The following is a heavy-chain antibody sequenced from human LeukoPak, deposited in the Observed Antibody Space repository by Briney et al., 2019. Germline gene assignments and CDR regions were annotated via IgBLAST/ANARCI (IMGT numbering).Heavy chain of an antibody. Sequence: GGSLRLSCAASGIIFSSYAMTWLRQAPGKGLEWVSSVSGNGDRTQYADSGKGRFTISRDNSKNTLYLQMNSLRAEDTAVYYCAKDPNGDYVGAFDMWGQGTLATVSP. J-gene: IGHJ3*02. V-gene: IGHV3-23*01. CDR1: GIIFSSYA. CDR2: VSGNGDRT. D-gene: IGHD4-17*01. CDR3: AKDPNGDYVGAFDM.